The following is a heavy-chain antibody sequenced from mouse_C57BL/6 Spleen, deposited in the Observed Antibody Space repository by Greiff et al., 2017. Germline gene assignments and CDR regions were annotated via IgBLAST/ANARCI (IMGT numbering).Heavy chain of an antibody. CDR1: GYTFTDYN. CDR2: INPNNGGN. V-gene: IGHV1-18*01. Sequence: VQLQQSGPELVKPGASVKIPCKASGYTFTDYNMDWVKQSHGKSLEWIGGINPNNGGNIYNQKFKVKATLTVDKSSSTAYMELSSLTSEDTAVYYCARRGTGVARGFDYWGQGTTLTVSS. CDR3: ARRGTGVARGFDY. J-gene: IGHJ2*01. D-gene: IGHD1-1*01.